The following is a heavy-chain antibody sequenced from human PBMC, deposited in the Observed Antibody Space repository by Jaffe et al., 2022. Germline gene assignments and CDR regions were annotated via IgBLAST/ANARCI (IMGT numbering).Heavy chain of an antibody. J-gene: IGHJ2*01. Sequence: QITLKESGPTLVKPTQTLTLTCTFSGFSLSTSGVGVGWIRQPPGKALEWLALIYWNDDKRYSPSLKSRLTITKDTSKNQVVLTMTNMDPVDTATYYCAHWTTVTRDWYFDLWGRGTLVTVSS. CDR2: IYWNDDK. CDR3: AHWTTVTRDWYFDL. V-gene: IGHV2-5*01. D-gene: IGHD4-17*01. CDR1: GFSLSTSGVG.